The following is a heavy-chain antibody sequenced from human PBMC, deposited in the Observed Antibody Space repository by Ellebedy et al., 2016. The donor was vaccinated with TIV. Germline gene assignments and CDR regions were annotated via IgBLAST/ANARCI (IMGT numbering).Heavy chain of an antibody. J-gene: IGHJ4*02. CDR2: IYPGDSDT. Sequence: GESLKISXKGSGYTFTIYWIGWVRQMPGKGLEWMGIIYPGDSDTRYSPSFQGQVTISADESSSTAYLQWSSLKTSDTAMYYCARHAYGDYQFDYWGQGTLVTVSS. D-gene: IGHD4-17*01. CDR1: GYTFTIYW. CDR3: ARHAYGDYQFDY. V-gene: IGHV5-51*01.